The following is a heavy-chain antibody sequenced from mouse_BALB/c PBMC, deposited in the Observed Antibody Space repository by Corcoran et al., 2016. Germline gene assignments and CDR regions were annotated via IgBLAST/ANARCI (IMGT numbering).Heavy chain of an antibody. J-gene: IGHJ2*01. Sequence: DVQLQESGPGLVKPSQSLSLTCSVTGYSITSGYYWNWIRQFPGNKLEWMGYISYDGSNNYNPSLKNRISITRDTSKNQCFLKLNSVTTEDTATYYCAREWDYFDDWGQGTTLTVSS. CDR2: ISYDGSN. CDR3: AREWDYFDD. V-gene: IGHV3-6*02. CDR1: GYSITSGYY.